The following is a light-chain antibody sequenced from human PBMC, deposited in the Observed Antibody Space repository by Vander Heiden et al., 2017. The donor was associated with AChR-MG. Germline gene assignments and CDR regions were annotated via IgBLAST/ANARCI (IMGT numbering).Light chain of an antibody. CDR1: QDISYY. J-gene: IGKJ4*01. CDR3: QQEDNRPLT. V-gene: IGKV1-33*01. CDR2: DAS. Sequence: DIQFTQSPASLSASVGDRATITCQASQDISYYLNWYQQKPGKAPKLLIYDASNWETGVPSRFSGSGSGTDFTFTISSLQPEDTATFYCQQEDNRPLTFGGRTKVEIK.